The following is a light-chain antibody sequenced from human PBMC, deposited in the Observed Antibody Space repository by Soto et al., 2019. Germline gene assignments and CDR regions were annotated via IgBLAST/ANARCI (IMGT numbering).Light chain of an antibody. CDR3: QNYNSVPYT. Sequence: EIPLTQSPSSLSASVGDRVTIACRASHDINKFLAWFQQRPGKVPELLMYAASSLKSGVPSRFSGSGSGTDFTLNIDGLQPEDFATYFRQNYNSVPYTFGQGTKLEIK. CDR2: AAS. J-gene: IGKJ2*01. CDR1: HDINKF. V-gene: IGKV1-27*01.